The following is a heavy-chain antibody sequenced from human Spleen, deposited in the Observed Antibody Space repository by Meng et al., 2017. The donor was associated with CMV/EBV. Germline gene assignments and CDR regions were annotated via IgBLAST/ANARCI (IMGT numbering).Heavy chain of an antibody. Sequence: GESLKISCAASGFTFSSYGMHWVRQAPGKGLEGVSFIGHDGNYKYYGDSLKGRFTVSRDNSKNTVYLKMSSLRVDDTAVYYCAKETSLYYYYGMDVWGQGTTVTVSS. CDR3: AKETSLYYYYGMDV. CDR2: IGHDGNYK. V-gene: IGHV3-30*02. D-gene: IGHD3-10*01. CDR1: GFTFSSYG. J-gene: IGHJ6*02.